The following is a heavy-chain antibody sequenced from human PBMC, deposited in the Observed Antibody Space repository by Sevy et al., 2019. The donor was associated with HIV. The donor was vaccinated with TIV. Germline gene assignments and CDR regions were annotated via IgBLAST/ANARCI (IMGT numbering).Heavy chain of an antibody. CDR3: ATHAGIAAAGRVFDY. CDR2: TRNKADGYTT. J-gene: IGHJ4*02. V-gene: IGHV3-72*01. Sequence: HGGSLRLSCVASGFTFSDHYMEWVRQAPGKGLEWVGRTRNKADGYTTEYAASVKGRFTISRDESKNSLYVQMNSLKAEDTAVYYCATHAGIAAAGRVFDYWGQGTLVTVSS. D-gene: IGHD6-13*01. CDR1: GFTFSDHY.